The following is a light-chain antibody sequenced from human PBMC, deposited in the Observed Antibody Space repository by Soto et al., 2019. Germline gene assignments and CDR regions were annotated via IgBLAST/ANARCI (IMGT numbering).Light chain of an antibody. V-gene: IGKV3-15*01. Sequence: ESVLTQSPCTLSLSLGDRATLSCRASQSVSSNYLAYYQQTPGPATMLLIYAASTRAAGIPARFSGSGSGTEFTLTSSSLQSEDVAVYYCQQYSIWRTFGQGTKVDIK. CDR2: AAS. CDR3: QQYSIWRT. CDR1: QSVSSN. J-gene: IGKJ1*01.